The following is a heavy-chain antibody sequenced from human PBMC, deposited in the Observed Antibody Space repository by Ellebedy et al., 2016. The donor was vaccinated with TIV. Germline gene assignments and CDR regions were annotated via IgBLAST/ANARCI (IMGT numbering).Heavy chain of an antibody. CDR2: ISISSATI. V-gene: IGHV3-48*04. CDR1: GFTFRSYT. J-gene: IGHJ2*01. Sequence: PGGSLRLSCAASGFTFRSYTMNWVRQAPGKGLEWVSYISISSATIYYADSVKGRFTISRDDAKNSLYLQMNSLRAEDTAVYYCAKAEYYASAADLWGRGTLVTVSS. CDR3: AKAEYYASAADL. D-gene: IGHD3-10*01.